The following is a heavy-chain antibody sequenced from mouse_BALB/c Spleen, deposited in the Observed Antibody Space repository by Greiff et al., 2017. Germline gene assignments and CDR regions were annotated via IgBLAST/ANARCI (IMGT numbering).Heavy chain of an antibody. CDR1: GFTFTSYW. D-gene: IGHD2-4*01. Sequence: QVQLQQPGAELVRPGASVKLSCKASGFTFTSYWIKWVKQSPGQGLEWIGNIYPSDSYTNYNQQFKDKATITVDNSSSTAYMQLSSPTSEDSAVYYCTEGDYEGVDYWGQGTTLTVSS. CDR3: TEGDYEGVDY. V-gene: IGHV1-69*02. J-gene: IGHJ2*01. CDR2: IYPSDSYT.